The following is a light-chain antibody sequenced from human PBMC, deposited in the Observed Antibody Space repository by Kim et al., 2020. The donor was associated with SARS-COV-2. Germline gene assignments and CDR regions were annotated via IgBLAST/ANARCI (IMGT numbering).Light chain of an antibody. Sequence: SASVGDRVTISCRASQGISNSLAWYQHNPGKPPKLLIYAASALQSGVPSRFGGSGSGTDFTLTISNLQPEDVATYYCQKYDSAPWTFGQGTKLEI. J-gene: IGKJ1*01. CDR3: QKYDSAPWT. CDR1: QGISNS. CDR2: AAS. V-gene: IGKV1-27*01.